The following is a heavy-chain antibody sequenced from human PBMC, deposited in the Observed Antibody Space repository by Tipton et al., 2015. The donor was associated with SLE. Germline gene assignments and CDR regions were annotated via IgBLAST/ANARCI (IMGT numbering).Heavy chain of an antibody. Sequence: GSLRLSCAASGFTFSSYGMHWVRQAPGKGLEWVAFIRYDGSNKYYADSVKGRFTISRDNSKNTLYLQMNSLRAEDTAVYYCAKAYYDFWSGYYLDAFDIWGQGTMVTVSS. V-gene: IGHV3-30*02. D-gene: IGHD3-3*01. CDR1: GFTFSSYG. CDR3: AKAYYDFWSGYYLDAFDI. CDR2: IRYDGSNK. J-gene: IGHJ3*02.